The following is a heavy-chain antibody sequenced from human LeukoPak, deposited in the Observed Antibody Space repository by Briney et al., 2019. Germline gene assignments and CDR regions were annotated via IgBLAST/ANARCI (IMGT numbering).Heavy chain of an antibody. D-gene: IGHD2-15*01. CDR1: GFTFRTYS. J-gene: IGHJ4*02. CDR2: ISSSSSSI. Sequence: GGSLRLSCAASGFTFRTYSMNWVRQAPGKGLEWVSFISSSSSSIHYADSVKGRFTVSRDNAKNSLFLQMNSLRAADTAVYYCARGGSGDYSLFDYWGQGTLVSVS. CDR3: ARGGSGDYSLFDY. V-gene: IGHV3-48*04.